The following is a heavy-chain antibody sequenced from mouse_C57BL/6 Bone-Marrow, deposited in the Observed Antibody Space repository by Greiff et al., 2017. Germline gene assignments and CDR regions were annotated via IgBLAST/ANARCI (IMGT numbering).Heavy chain of an antibody. J-gene: IGHJ2*01. CDR3: ARERLYYYEYFDY. D-gene: IGHD1-1*01. CDR2: IYPGSGST. V-gene: IGHV1-55*01. Sequence: QVQLQQPGAELVKPGASVKMSCKASGYTFTSYWITWVKQRPGQGLEWIGDIYPGSGSTNYNEKFKSKATLTVDKSSSTAYMPLSSLTSEDSAVYYCARERLYYYEYFDYWGQGTTLTVSS. CDR1: GYTFTSYW.